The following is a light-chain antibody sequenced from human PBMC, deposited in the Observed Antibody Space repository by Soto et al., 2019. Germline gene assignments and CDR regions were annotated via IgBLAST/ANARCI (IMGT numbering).Light chain of an antibody. J-gene: IGLJ3*02. CDR2: GNR. Sequence: QSVLTQPPSVSGAPGQRVTLSCTGTTSNLGAGYDVHWYQQLPGAAPKLVIFGNRNRPSGVPERFSGSKSGTSASLAITGLQAEDEADYYCQAYDYSLTASMFGGGTKLTVL. CDR3: QAYDYSLTASM. V-gene: IGLV1-40*01. CDR1: TSNLGAGYD.